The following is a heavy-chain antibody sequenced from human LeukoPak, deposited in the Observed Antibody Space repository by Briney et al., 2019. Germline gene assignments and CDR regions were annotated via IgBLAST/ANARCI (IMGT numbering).Heavy chain of an antibody. D-gene: IGHD6-13*01. CDR1: GCTFTGYY. V-gene: IGHV1-2*02. Sequence: GASVKVSCKASGCTFTGYYMHWVRQAPGQGLEWMGWIDPNSGGTNYAQKFQGRVTMTRDTSISTAYMELSRLRSDDTAVYYCARDGRLNIAAAATRYYYYYYMDVWGKGTTVTVSS. J-gene: IGHJ6*03. CDR3: ARDGRLNIAAAATRYYYYYYMDV. CDR2: IDPNSGGT.